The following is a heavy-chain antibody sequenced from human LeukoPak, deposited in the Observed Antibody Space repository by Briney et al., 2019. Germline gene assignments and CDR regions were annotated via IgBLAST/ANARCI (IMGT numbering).Heavy chain of an antibody. D-gene: IGHD3-22*01. J-gene: IGHJ4*02. CDR1: GYTFTGYY. CDR2: INPNSGAT. Sequence: GASVKVSCKACGYTFTGYYMHWVRQAPGQGLEWVGWINPNSGATNYAQKFQGRVTMTRDTSINTAYMEVSRLRSDDTAVFYCAREGSGYPYWGQGTLVSVSS. CDR3: AREGSGYPY. V-gene: IGHV1-2*02.